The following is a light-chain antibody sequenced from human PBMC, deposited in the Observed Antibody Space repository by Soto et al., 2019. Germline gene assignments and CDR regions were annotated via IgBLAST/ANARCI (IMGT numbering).Light chain of an antibody. Sequence: DIQMTQSPSSLSTSVGERVTITCQASQDISNSLNWYQQKPGKAPNLLIYEASKLQTGVPSRFSGGGSGTHFTFTISNLQPEDIATYHCQHYYSYPLSFAGGTKVEIK. V-gene: IGKV1-33*01. J-gene: IGKJ4*01. CDR1: QDISNS. CDR3: QHYYSYPLS. CDR2: EAS.